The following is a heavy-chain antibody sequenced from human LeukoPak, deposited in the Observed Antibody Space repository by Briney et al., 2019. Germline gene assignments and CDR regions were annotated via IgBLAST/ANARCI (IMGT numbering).Heavy chain of an antibody. CDR2: ISGSGGST. D-gene: IGHD3-10*01. CDR1: GFPFGSYA. J-gene: IGHJ4*02. CDR3: AKDRAYGSGSSTLFDY. Sequence: GGSLRLSCAASGFPFGSYAMSWVRQAPGKGLDWVSAISGSGGSTYYADSGKGRFTISRDNSKNTLYLQMNSLRAEDTAVYYCAKDRAYGSGSSTLFDYWGQGTLVTVSS. V-gene: IGHV3-23*01.